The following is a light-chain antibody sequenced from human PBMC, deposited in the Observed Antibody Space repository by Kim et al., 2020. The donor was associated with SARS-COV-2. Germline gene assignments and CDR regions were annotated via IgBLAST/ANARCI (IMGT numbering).Light chain of an antibody. J-gene: IGLJ3*02. Sequence: SYELTQPPSVSVSPGQTARITCSGDAVPKQYAYWYQQKPGQAPVLVIYKDSERPSGIPERFSGSSSGTTVTLTISGVQADDEADYYCQSADSSGTWVFGGGTQVTVL. CDR1: AVPKQY. CDR3: QSADSSGTWV. V-gene: IGLV3-25*03. CDR2: KDS.